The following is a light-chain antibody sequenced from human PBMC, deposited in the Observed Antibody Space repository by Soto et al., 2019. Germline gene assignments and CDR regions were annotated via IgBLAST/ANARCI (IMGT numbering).Light chain of an antibody. CDR2: PIS. J-gene: IGKJ2*01. V-gene: IGKV1-39*01. Sequence: IQMTQSPSSLSASVGDRVTITCRASQRIITYLNWYQQKPGKAPKLLISPISTLQRGVPSRFSGSGSGTDFTLTITGLQPEDLATYYCQQSYSTPYPFGQGTKLEIK. CDR1: QRIITY. CDR3: QQSYSTPYP.